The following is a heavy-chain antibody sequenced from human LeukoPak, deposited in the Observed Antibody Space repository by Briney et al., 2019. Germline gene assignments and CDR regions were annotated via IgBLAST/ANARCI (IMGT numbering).Heavy chain of an antibody. J-gene: IGHJ4*02. CDR3: ARAHVSERGSFDY. CDR2: IIPILGIA. CDR1: GGTFSSYT. D-gene: IGHD3-16*01. Sequence: SVKVSCKASGGTFSSYTISWVRQAPGQGLEWMGRIIPILGIANYAQKFQGRVTITADKSTSTAYMELSSLRSEDAAVYYCARAHVSERGSFDYWGQGTLVTVSS. V-gene: IGHV1-69*02.